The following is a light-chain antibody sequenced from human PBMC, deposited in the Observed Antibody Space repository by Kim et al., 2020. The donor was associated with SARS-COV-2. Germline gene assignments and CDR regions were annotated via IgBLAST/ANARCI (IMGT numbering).Light chain of an antibody. Sequence: DVVMTQSPLSLPVTLGQPASISCRSSQSLVHSDGNTYLNWFQQRPGQSPRRLIYKVSNRDSGVPDRFSGSGSGTDFTLKISRVEAEDVGVYYCMQGTHWPPLLTFGGGTKVDIK. CDR2: KVS. CDR3: MQGTHWPPLLT. V-gene: IGKV2-30*02. CDR1: QSLVHSDGNTY. J-gene: IGKJ4*01.